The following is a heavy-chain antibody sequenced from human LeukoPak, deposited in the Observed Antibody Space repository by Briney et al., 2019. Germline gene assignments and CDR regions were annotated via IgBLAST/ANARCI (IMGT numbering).Heavy chain of an antibody. J-gene: IGHJ4*02. V-gene: IGHV4-59*01. D-gene: IGHD5-18*01. CDR3: ARLVRGFTYGFDTGFDY. CDR1: GGSISSYY. CDR2: ISYSGST. Sequence: SETLSLTFTVSGGSISSYYWSGIRQPPGKGLEWVGNISYSGSTKYNPSLKSRVIIAVDTSKNQFSLQLSSVTAADTAVYYCARLVRGFTYGFDTGFDYWGQGTLVTVSS.